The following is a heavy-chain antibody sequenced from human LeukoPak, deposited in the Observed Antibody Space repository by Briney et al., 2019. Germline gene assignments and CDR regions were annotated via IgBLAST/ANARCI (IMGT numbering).Heavy chain of an antibody. D-gene: IGHD1-26*01. CDR2: ISSSSSTI. J-gene: IGHJ4*02. Sequence: PGGSLRLSCAASGFTFSSYSMNWVRQAPGKGLEWVSYISSSSSTIYYADSVKGRFTISRDNAKNSLYLQMNSLRAEDTAVYYCARVISIVGATSGIDYWGQGTLVTVSS. CDR1: GFTFSSYS. V-gene: IGHV3-48*04. CDR3: ARVISIVGATSGIDY.